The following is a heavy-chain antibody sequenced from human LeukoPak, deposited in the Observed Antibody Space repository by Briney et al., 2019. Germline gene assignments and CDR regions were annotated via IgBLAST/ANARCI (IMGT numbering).Heavy chain of an antibody. Sequence: GRSLRLSCAASGFTFSSYAMDWVRQAPGKGLEWVAFISYDGSNKYYADSVKGRFTISRDNSKNTLYLQMNSLRAEDTAVYYCARNYLEYWGQGTLVTVSS. CDR1: GFTFSSYA. CDR3: ARNYLEY. CDR2: ISYDGSNK. V-gene: IGHV3-30-3*01. J-gene: IGHJ4*02.